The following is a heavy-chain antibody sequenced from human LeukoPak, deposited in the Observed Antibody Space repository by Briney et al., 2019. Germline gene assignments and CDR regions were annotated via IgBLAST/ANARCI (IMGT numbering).Heavy chain of an antibody. D-gene: IGHD1-1*01. J-gene: IGHJ1*01. Sequence: GGSLRLSCTASGFTFSDYSMNWVRQAPGKGLEWVSSISRRSRHVYYAGSVKGRFTISRDNAWDSLYLQMNSLRAEDMAVYFCVRDLLGSGSTTAYLHHWGQGTLVTVSS. CDR2: ISRRSRHV. CDR1: GFTFSDYS. V-gene: IGHV3-21*01. CDR3: VRDLLGSGSTTAYLHH.